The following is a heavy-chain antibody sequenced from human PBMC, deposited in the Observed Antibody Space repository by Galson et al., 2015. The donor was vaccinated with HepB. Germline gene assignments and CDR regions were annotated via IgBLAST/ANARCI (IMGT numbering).Heavy chain of an antibody. Sequence: SVKVSCKASGGTFSSYAISWVRQAPGQGLEWMGGIIPIFGTANYAQKFQGRVTITADESTSTAYMELSSLRSEDTAVYYCASQGPDSSSSYFDYWGQGTLVTVSS. V-gene: IGHV1-69*13. J-gene: IGHJ4*02. CDR2: IIPIFGTA. CDR3: ASQGPDSSSSYFDY. D-gene: IGHD6-6*01. CDR1: GGTFSSYA.